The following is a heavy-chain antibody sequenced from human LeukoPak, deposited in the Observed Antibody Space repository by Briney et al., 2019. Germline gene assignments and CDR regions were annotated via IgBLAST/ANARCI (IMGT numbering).Heavy chain of an antibody. CDR3: AREWAGRGAYYFDY. CDR2: ISSSSSTI. D-gene: IGHD3-10*01. CDR1: GFTFSSYS. J-gene: IGHJ4*02. V-gene: IGHV3-48*01. Sequence: GGSLRLSCAASGFTFSSYSMNWVRQAPGKGLEWVSYISSSSSTIYYADSVKGRFTISRDNAKNSLYLQMNSLRAEDTAVYYCAREWAGRGAYYFDYWGQGTLVTVSS.